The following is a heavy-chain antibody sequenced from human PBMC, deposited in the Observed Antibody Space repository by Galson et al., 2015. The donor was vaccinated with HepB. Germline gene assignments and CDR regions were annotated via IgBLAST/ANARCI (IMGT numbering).Heavy chain of an antibody. V-gene: IGHV3-21*01. CDR3: ASVDYYYYGMDV. J-gene: IGHJ6*02. Sequence: SLRLSCAASGFTFSSYSMNWVRQAPGKGLEWVSSISSSSSYIYYADSVKGRFTISRDNAKNSLYLQMNSLRAEDTAVYYCASVDYYYYGMDVWGQGTTVTVSS. CDR1: GFTFSSYS. CDR2: ISSSSSYI.